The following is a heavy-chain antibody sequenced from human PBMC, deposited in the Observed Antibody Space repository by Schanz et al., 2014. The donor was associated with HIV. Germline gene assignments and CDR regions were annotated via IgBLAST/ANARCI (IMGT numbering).Heavy chain of an antibody. V-gene: IGHV3-30*18. CDR3: AKDRNYYDNRYIGKGNYYYYYGMDV. CDR2: ISYDGRNK. CDR1: GFSFSNYG. D-gene: IGHD3-22*01. J-gene: IGHJ6*02. Sequence: QVQLVESGGGVVQPGRSLRLSCAASGFSFSNYGIHWVRQAPGKGLEWMAVISYDGRNKYYADSVKGRFTISRDNSKNTLYLQVKSLRAEDTAVYYCAKDRNYYDNRYIGKGNYYYYYGMDVWGQGTTVTVSS.